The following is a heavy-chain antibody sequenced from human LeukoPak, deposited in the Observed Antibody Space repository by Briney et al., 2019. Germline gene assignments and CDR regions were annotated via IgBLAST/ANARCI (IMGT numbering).Heavy chain of an antibody. CDR1: GFTFSSYS. J-gene: IGHJ4*02. D-gene: IGHD6-13*01. CDR2: ISSSSSTI. CDR3: ARGAYSSSWLNFDY. V-gene: IGHV3-48*01. Sequence: SGGSLRLSCAASGFTFSSYSMNWVRQAPGKGLEWVSYISSSSSTIYYADSVKGRFTISRDNAKNSLYLQMSSLRAEDTAVYFCARGAYSSSWLNFDYWGQGTLVTVSS.